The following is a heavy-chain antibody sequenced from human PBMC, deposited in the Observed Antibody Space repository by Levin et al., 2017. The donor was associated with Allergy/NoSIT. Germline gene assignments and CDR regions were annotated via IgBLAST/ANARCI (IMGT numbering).Heavy chain of an antibody. CDR2: INPRTGDT. CDR1: GYIFTAYY. J-gene: IGHJ4*02. Sequence: ASVKVSCKASGYIFTAYYIHWVRQAPGQGLEWMGWINPRTGDTYYAQKLQGRVTVTWETSISTAYLDLSRLQSDDTAVYYCAREPTTVTTGFDYWGQGTLVTVSS. V-gene: IGHV1-2*02. D-gene: IGHD4-17*01. CDR3: AREPTTVTTGFDY.